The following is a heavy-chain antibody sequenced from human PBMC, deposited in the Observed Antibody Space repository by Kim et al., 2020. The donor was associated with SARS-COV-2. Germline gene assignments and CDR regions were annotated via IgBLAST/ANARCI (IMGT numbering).Heavy chain of an antibody. CDR3: AKRLDY. CDR2: VIGGST. V-gene: IGHV3-23*01. Sequence: VIGGSTYYSASVTCRFTISRDNSKNTLYLQMNSLRAEDTAVYYCAKRLDYWGQGTLVTVSS. J-gene: IGHJ4*02.